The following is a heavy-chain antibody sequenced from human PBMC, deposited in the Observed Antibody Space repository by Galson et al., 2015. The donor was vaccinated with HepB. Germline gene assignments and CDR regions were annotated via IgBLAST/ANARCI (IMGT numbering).Heavy chain of an antibody. J-gene: IGHJ6*03. V-gene: IGHV1-18*04. CDR1: GYTFTSYG. CDR2: ISACNGNT. CDR3: ASRRVEGRVRHYYYYYYMDV. D-gene: IGHD3-10*01. Sequence: SVKVSCKASGYTFTSYGISWVRQAPGQGLEWMGWISACNGNTNYAQKLQGRVTMTTDTSTSTAYMELSSLRSEDTAVYYCASRRVEGRVRHYYYYYYMDVWGKGTTVTVSS.